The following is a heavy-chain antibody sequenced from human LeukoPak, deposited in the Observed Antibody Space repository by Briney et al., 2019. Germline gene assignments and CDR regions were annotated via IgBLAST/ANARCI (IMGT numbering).Heavy chain of an antibody. V-gene: IGHV4-39*01. D-gene: IGHD6-6*01. CDR1: GGSISSSSYY. CDR3: ARQGRVAALPLIDY. J-gene: IGHJ4*02. CDR2: IYYSGST. Sequence: SETLSLTCTVSGGSISSSSYYWGWIRQPPGKGLEWIGSIYYSGSTYYNPSLKSRVTISVDTSKNQFSLKLSSVTAADTAVYYCARQGRVAALPLIDYWGQGTLVTVSS.